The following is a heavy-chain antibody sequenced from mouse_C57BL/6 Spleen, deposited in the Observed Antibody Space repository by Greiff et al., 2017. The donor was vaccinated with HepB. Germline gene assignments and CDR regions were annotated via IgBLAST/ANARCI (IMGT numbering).Heavy chain of an antibody. J-gene: IGHJ3*01. CDR2: ISSGGDYI. CDR1: GFTFSSYA. CDR3: ARDVCYSDWFAY. V-gene: IGHV5S21*01. Sequence: EVKLVESGEGLVKPGGSLKLSCAASGFTFSSYAMSWVRQTPEKRLEWVAYISSGGDYIYYADTVKGRFTISRDNARNTLYLQMSSLKSEDTAMYYCARDVCYSDWFAYWGQGTLVTVSA. D-gene: IGHD1-1*01.